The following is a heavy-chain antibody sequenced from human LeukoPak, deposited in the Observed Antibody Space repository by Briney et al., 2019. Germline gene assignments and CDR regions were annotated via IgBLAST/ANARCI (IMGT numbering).Heavy chain of an antibody. CDR2: SNPNSGGT. D-gene: IGHD2-2*02. J-gene: IGHJ4*02. CDR3: ARDLGYCSSTSCNRGLGMSFDY. Sequence: GASVKVSCKASGYTFTGYYLHWVRQAPGQGLEWVGWSNPNSGGTNYAQKFQGRVIMTRDTSISTAYMEPSRLTSDATAVYYCARDLGYCSSTSCNRGLGMSFDYWGQGTLVTVSS. V-gene: IGHV1-2*02. CDR1: GYTFTGYY.